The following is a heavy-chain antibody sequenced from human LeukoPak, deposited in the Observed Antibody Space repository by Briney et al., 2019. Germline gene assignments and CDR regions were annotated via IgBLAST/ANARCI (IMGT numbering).Heavy chain of an antibody. V-gene: IGHV3-48*03. J-gene: IGHJ4*02. CDR2: ISRSASTI. CDR1: GFTFSGYE. D-gene: IGHD3-22*01. Sequence: GGALRLSCAASGFTFSGYEMNWVRQAPGKGLEGVSYISRSASTIYYADSVKGRFTISRDNAKNSLYLQMNSLRAEDTAVYYCARDLWRRYYDSSGYSNYWGQGTLVTVSS. CDR3: ARDLWRRYYDSSGYSNY.